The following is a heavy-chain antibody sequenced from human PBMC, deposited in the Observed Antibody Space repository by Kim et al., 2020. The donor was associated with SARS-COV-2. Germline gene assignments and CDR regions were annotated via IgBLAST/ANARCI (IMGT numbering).Heavy chain of an antibody. Sequence: SLKSRVTISVDTSKNQFSLKLSSVPAADTAVYYCARDKRRGYYGSGSYYYWGQGTLVTVSS. V-gene: IGHV4-61*02. J-gene: IGHJ4*02. D-gene: IGHD3-10*01. CDR3: ARDKRRGYYGSGSYYY.